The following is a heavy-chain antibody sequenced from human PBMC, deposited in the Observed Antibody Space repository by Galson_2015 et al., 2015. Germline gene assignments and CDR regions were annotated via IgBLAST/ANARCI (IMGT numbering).Heavy chain of an antibody. CDR1: GYSFTSYW. V-gene: IGHV5-51*03. CDR2: IYPGDSDT. CDR3: ARMSGSYSYHGPRETFDY. D-gene: IGHD1-26*01. Sequence: QSGAEVKKPGESLKISCKGSGYSFTSYWIGWVRQMPGKGLEWMGIIYPGDSDTRYSPSFQGQVTISADKSISTAYLQWSSLKASDTAMYYCARMSGSYSYHGPRETFDYWGQGTLVTVSS. J-gene: IGHJ4*02.